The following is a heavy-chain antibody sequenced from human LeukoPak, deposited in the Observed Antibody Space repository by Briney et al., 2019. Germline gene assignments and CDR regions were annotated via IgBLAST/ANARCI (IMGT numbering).Heavy chain of an antibody. Sequence: SETLSLTCTVSGGSISSYYWSWIRQPPGKGLEWIGYIYYSGSTNYNPSLKSRVTISVDTSKNQFSLKLSSVTAADTAVYYCARVPVVPAAVNYYYYYYMDVWGKGTTVTISS. CDR3: ARVPVVPAAVNYYYYYYMDV. V-gene: IGHV4-59*01. CDR2: IYYSGST. D-gene: IGHD2-2*01. J-gene: IGHJ6*03. CDR1: GGSISSYY.